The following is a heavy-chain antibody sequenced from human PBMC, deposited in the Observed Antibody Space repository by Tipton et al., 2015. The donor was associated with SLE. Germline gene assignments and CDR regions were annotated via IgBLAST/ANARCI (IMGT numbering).Heavy chain of an antibody. CDR3: TRGGFREPDDFCYGMDV. J-gene: IGHJ6*02. CDR2: MSSGGTYI. CDR1: GFTFSDYY. D-gene: IGHD3-10*01. V-gene: IGHV3-11*01. Sequence: SLRLSCAGSGFTFSDYYMSWVRQAPGKGLECVSYMSSGGTYIYHSDSVKGRFTISRDNAKNSVYLQMNSLRAEDTAVYYCTRGGFREPDDFCYGMDVWGQGTPVTVSS.